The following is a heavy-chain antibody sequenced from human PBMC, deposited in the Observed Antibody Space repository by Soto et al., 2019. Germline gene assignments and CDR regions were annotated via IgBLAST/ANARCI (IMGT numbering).Heavy chain of an antibody. CDR1: GFTFSSYG. V-gene: IGHV3-30*18. CDR2: ISYDGSNK. J-gene: IGHJ5*02. Sequence: GGSLRLSCAASGFTFSSYGMHWVRQAPGKGLEWVAVISYDGSNKYYADSVKGRFTISRDNSKNTLYLQMNSLRAEDTAVYYCAKETPSTGTRGFDPWGQGTLVTVSS. CDR3: AKETPSTGTRGFDP. D-gene: IGHD1-7*01.